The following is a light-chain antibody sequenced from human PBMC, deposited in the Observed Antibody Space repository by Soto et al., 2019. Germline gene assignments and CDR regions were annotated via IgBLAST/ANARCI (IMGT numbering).Light chain of an antibody. J-gene: IGKJ1*01. CDR3: LMYSCASWT. CDR1: QGISNF. CDR2: GAC. V-gene: IGKV1-27*01. Sequence: DIQMTQYPSSLSASAGDRVTITCRASQGISNFLAWYQQKPGKVPKLLIYGACTLQSGCPSRFSGSGSGTDLPLTICSLKTEDVATYYCLMYSCASWTFGPGTKVEI.